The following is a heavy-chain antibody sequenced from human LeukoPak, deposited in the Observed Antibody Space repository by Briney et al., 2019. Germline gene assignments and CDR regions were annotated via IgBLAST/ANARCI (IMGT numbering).Heavy chain of an antibody. CDR2: INHSGST. CDR1: GGSFSGYY. CDR3: ARDGYGSGSYYMGEY. J-gene: IGHJ4*02. D-gene: IGHD3-10*01. V-gene: IGHV4-34*01. Sequence: SETLSLTCAVYGGSFSGYYWSWIRQPPGKGLEWIGEINHSGSTNYNPSLKSRVTMSVDTSKNQFSLKLSSVTAADTAVYYCARDGYGSGSYYMGEYWGQGTLVTVSS.